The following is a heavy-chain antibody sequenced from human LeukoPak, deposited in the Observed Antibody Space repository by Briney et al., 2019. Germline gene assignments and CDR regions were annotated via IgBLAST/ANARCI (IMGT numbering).Heavy chain of an antibody. CDR1: LFKLTDYY. J-gene: IGHJ4*02. CDR3: ARAYDDSGYYYAPFDY. D-gene: IGHD3-22*01. Sequence: ASVKVSCTASLFKLTDYYLHWVRPAPGQGGEWVGWINPESGGSKYAQRLQGRVAMTRDTSIATAYMVLSRLTSDGSAVYYCARAYDDSGYYYAPFDYWGQGSLVSVAS. CDR2: INPESGGS. V-gene: IGHV1-2*02.